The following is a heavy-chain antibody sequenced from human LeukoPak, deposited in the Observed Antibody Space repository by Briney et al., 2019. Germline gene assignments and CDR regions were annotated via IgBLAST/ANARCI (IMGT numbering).Heavy chain of an antibody. J-gene: IGHJ4*02. CDR3: ARGSGPIVVVPAANDY. CDR2: ISSDSISI. D-gene: IGHD2-2*01. V-gene: IGHV3-21*01. Sequence: GGSLRLSCAASGFTFNNYAMSWVRQAPGKGLEWASSISSDSISIYYVDSVKGRFTISRDNAKNSLYLQMNSLRAEDTAVYYCARGSGPIVVVPAANDYWGQGTLVTVSS. CDR1: GFTFNNYA.